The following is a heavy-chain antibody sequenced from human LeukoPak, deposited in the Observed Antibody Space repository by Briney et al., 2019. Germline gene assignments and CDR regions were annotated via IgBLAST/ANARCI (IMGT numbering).Heavy chain of an antibody. CDR1: GFTFSSHW. V-gene: IGHV3-7*01. J-gene: IGHJ5*02. CDR2: IKQDGSEK. Sequence: PGGSLRLSCAASGFTFSSHWMSWVRQAPGKGLGWVANIKQDGSEKYYVDSVKGRFTISRDNAKNSLYLQMNSLRAEDTAVYYCARAWVIVVVPAAKHFNWFDPWGQGTLVTVSS. D-gene: IGHD2-2*01. CDR3: ARAWVIVVVPAAKHFNWFDP.